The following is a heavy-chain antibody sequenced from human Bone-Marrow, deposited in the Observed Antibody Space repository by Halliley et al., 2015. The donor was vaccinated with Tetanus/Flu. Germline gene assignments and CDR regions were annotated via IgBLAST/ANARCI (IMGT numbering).Heavy chain of an antibody. J-gene: IGHJ4*02. V-gene: IGHV3-23*01. CDR3: AMSHFSGGAFDH. CDR2: KSGSGDKT. D-gene: IGHD3-16*01. Sequence: VGWVPTKSGSGDKTFYADSVKGPFTISRDNSKNTLYLEMSSLKVDDTAVYYGAMSHFSGGAFDHWGQGTPVSVSS.